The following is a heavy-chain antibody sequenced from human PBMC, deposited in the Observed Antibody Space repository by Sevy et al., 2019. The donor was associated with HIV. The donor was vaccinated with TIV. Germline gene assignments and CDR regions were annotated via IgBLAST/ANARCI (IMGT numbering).Heavy chain of an antibody. CDR2: IYPGDSDT. CDR3: ARRGRCSSTSCYDGWFDP. Sequence: GESLKISCKGSGYSFTSYWIGWVRQMPGKGLEWMGIIYPGDSDTRYSPSFQGQVTISADKSISTAYLQWSSLKASDTAMYYCARRGRCSSTSCYDGWFDPWGQGTLVTVSS. CDR1: GYSFTSYW. J-gene: IGHJ5*02. V-gene: IGHV5-51*01. D-gene: IGHD2-2*01.